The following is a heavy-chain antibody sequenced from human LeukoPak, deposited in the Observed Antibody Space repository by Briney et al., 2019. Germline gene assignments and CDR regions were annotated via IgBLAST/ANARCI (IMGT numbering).Heavy chain of an antibody. V-gene: IGHV1-18*01. CDR2: ISAYNGNT. CDR1: GYTFTSYG. D-gene: IGHD3-22*01. CDR3: ARAPSYDSSGYSNY. J-gene: IGHJ4*02. Sequence: ASVKVSCKASGYTFTSYGISWVRQAPGQGLEWMGWISAYNGNTNYAQKLQGRVTMTTDTSTSTAYMELRSLRSDDTAMYYCARAPSYDSSGYSNYWGQGTLVTVSS.